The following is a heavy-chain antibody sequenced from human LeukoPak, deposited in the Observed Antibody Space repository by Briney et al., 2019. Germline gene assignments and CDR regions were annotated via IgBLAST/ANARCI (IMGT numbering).Heavy chain of an antibody. CDR2: INHSGST. CDR3: ARGRRAMVREGNWFDP. V-gene: IGHV4-34*01. CDR1: GGSFSGYY. D-gene: IGHD3-10*01. Sequence: SETLSLTCAVYGGSFSGYYWSWIRQPPGKGLEWIGEINHSGSTNYNPSLKSRVTISVDTSKNQFSLKLNSVTAADTAVYYCARGRRAMVREGNWFDPWGQGTLVTVSS. J-gene: IGHJ5*02.